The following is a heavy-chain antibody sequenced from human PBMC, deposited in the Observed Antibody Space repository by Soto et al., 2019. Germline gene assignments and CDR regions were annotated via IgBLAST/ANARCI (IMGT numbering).Heavy chain of an antibody. CDR1: GLTFSVYG. V-gene: IGHV3-7*01. J-gene: IGHJ6*02. CDR3: ARIASAGRGWDV. Sequence: EVQLVESGGGLVQPGGPRRLSCPPSGLTFSVYGRSGAGQAPGKGLEWVGNIKQDGSEKNYVDFMEGRFTISRDNAENSLYLQMNSLRAEDTAVYYCARIASAGRGWDVWGQGTTVVVSS. D-gene: IGHD6-13*01. CDR2: IKQDGSEK.